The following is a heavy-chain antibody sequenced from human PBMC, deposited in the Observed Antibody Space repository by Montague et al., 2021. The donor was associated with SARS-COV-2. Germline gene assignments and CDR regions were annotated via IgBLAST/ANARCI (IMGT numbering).Heavy chain of an antibody. J-gene: IGHJ5*02. CDR3: ARGADDDVWRGFLKYKWFVP. V-gene: IGHV4-34*01. Sequence: SETLSLTCAVYGGSLSGYYWDWIRQTPAKGLEWIGEINHSGSTNYNPSLKSRLTISVDTPKKQFSLKLNSMTAADTAVYYCARGADDDVWRGFLKYKWFVPWGLGTPVTVSS. D-gene: IGHD3-3*01. CDR1: GGSLSGYY. CDR2: INHSGST.